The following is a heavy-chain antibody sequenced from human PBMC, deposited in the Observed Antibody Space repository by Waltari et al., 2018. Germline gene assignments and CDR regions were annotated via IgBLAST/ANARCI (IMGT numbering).Heavy chain of an antibody. J-gene: IGHJ4*02. CDR1: GYTLTELS. V-gene: IGHV1-24*01. Sequence: QVQLVQSGAEVKKPGASEKVSCKVSGYTLTELSMHWGRQAHGKGLEWMGGVDPEDGETIYAQQFQGRVTMTEDTSTDTAYMELSSLRSEDTAVYYCATDLGYYGSGSYYNDYWGQGTLVTVSS. CDR2: VDPEDGET. D-gene: IGHD3-10*01. CDR3: ATDLGYYGSGSYYNDY.